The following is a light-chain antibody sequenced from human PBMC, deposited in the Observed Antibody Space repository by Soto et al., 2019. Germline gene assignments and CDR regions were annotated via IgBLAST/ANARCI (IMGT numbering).Light chain of an antibody. CDR3: QQYYRSPWT. CDR1: QSVSSTF. Sequence: EIVLTQSPGTLSLSPGDRATLSCRASQSVSSTFLAWYQQKPGQAPRLLIYGATSRATGIPDRFSGSGSGTDFTLTISRLEPEDFAVYYCQQYYRSPWTVGQGTKLEIK. V-gene: IGKV3-20*01. J-gene: IGKJ1*01. CDR2: GAT.